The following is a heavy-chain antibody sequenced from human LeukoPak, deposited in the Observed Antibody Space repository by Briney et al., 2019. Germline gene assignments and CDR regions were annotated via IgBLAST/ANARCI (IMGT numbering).Heavy chain of an antibody. Sequence: ASVKVSCKASGYTFTSYGISWVRQAPGQGLEWMGWISAYNGNTNYAQKLQGRVTMTTDTSTSTAYMGLRSLRSDDTAVYYCARDRRDYGTTTKYFQHWGQGTLVTVSS. CDR3: ARDRRDYGTTTKYFQH. D-gene: IGHD4-17*01. V-gene: IGHV1-18*01. J-gene: IGHJ1*01. CDR1: GYTFTSYG. CDR2: ISAYNGNT.